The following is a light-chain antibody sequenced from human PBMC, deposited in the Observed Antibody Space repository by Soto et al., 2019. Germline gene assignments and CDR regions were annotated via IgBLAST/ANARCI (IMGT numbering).Light chain of an antibody. CDR1: QTVSSY. V-gene: IGKV3-20*01. Sequence: ENVLTQSTGTLSLSPGERANLSCRASQTVSSYLTWYQQRPGQAPRLLISGASRRATCIPDRFSGSGSGTDFTLTISRLEPEDFALYHFQQYGTSPITFGQGTRLEIK. CDR2: GAS. CDR3: QQYGTSPIT. J-gene: IGKJ5*01.